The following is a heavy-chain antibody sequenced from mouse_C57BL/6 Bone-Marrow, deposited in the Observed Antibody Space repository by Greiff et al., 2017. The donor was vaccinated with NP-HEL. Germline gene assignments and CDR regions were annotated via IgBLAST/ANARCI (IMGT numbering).Heavy chain of an antibody. V-gene: IGHV7-3*01. D-gene: IGHD6-1*01. Sequence: EVKVVESGGGLVQPGGSLSLSCAASGFTFTDYYMSWVRQPPGKALEWLGFIRNKANGYTTEYSVSVKGRFTISRATSQTSLYLLVNALGAEDGATYYCAGSAGAYWGQGTLVTVSA. CDR3: AGSAGAY. J-gene: IGHJ3*01. CDR1: GFTFTDYY. CDR2: IRNKANGYTT.